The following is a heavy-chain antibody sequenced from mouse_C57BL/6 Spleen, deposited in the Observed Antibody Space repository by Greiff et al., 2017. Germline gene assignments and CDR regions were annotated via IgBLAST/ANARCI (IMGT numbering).Heavy chain of an antibody. D-gene: IGHD1-1*01. Sequence: QVQLQQPGTELVKPGASVKLSCKASGYTFTSYWMHWVKQRPGQGLEWIGNINPSNGGTNYNEKFKSKATLTVDKSSSTAYMQLSSLTSEDSAVYYCARDIYCYGSSYDAMDYWGQGTSVTVSA. CDR3: ARDIYCYGSSYDAMDY. CDR1: GYTFTSYW. V-gene: IGHV1-53*01. J-gene: IGHJ4*01. CDR2: INPSNGGT.